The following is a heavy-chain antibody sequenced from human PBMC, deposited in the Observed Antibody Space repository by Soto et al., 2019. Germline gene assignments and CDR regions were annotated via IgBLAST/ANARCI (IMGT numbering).Heavy chain of an antibody. CDR2: IVVGSGNT. CDR3: AAMATISSGAFDI. J-gene: IGHJ3*02. CDR1: GFTFTISA. Sequence: SVKVSCKASGFTFTISAVQWVLQARGQRLEWIGWIVVGSGNTNYAQKFQERVTITRDMSTSTAYMELSSLRSEDTAVYYCAAMATISSGAFDIWGQGTMVTVSS. V-gene: IGHV1-58*01.